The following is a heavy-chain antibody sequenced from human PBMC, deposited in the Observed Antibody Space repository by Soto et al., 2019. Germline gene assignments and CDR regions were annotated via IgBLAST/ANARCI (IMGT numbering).Heavy chain of an antibody. CDR3: ARDLAAGDH. Sequence: QVQLVQSGTEVKKPGASVKLSCRTSGYTFTHYYIPWVRQAPGLGLDWLGIINPASGRTNFAQVFQGRVTLTMDTSTTTVYMDLSGLRAEYTAIFCCARDLAAGDHWGQGTLVTVSS. CDR1: GYTFTHYY. J-gene: IGHJ4*02. V-gene: IGHV1-46*01. CDR2: INPASGRT. D-gene: IGHD6-13*01.